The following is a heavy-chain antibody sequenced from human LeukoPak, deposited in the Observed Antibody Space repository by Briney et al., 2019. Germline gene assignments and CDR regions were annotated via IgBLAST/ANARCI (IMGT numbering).Heavy chain of an antibody. CDR1: GFTFSSYW. CDR2: IDSDGSGT. CDR3: ARDSPPTGP. D-gene: IGHD3-10*01. Sequence: GGSLRLSCAASGFTFSSYWMHWVRQVPGKGVVWVSHIDSDGSGTTYADSVKGRFTISRDNARNTLYLQMNSLRDEDTAVYYCARDSPPTGPWGQGTLVTVSS. J-gene: IGHJ5*02. V-gene: IGHV3-74*01.